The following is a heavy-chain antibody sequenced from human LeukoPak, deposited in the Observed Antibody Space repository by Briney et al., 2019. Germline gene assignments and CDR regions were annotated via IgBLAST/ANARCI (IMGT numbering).Heavy chain of an antibody. CDR2: IYYSGST. V-gene: IGHV4-59*01. CDR3: ARLVGATEAFDI. CDR1: GGSISSYY. J-gene: IGHJ3*02. D-gene: IGHD1-26*01. Sequence: NSSETLSLTCTVSGGSISSYYWSWIRQPPGRGLEWIGYIYYSGSTNYNPSLKSRVTMSVDTSKNQFSLKVSSVTAADTAVYYCARLVGATEAFDIWGQGTMVTVSS.